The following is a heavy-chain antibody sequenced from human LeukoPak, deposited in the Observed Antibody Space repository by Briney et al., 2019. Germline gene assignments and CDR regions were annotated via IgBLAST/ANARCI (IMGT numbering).Heavy chain of an antibody. CDR1: GYTFTGYY. D-gene: IGHD3-10*01. V-gene: IGHV1-2*02. CDR3: AREGTLWFGELLSHSPYYYYYYMDV. Sequence: ASVKVSCKASGYTFTGYYMHWVRQAPGQGLEWIGWINPNSGGTNYAQKFQGRVTMTRDTSISTAYMELSRLRSDDTAVYYCAREGTLWFGELLSHSPYYYYYYMDVWGKGTTVTISS. J-gene: IGHJ6*03. CDR2: INPNSGGT.